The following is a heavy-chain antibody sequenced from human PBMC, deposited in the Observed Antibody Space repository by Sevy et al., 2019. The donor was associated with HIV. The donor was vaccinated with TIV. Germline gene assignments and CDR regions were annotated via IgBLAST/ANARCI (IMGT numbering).Heavy chain of an antibody. V-gene: IGHV3-23*01. CDR2: ISDSAYNT. CDR1: GFTFSNYA. CDR3: TKDEASTVATSYYFDY. Sequence: GGSLRLSCAASGFTFSNYAMSWVLQAPGKGLEWVSGISDSAYNTYYADSVKGRFTISRDNSKNSLYLQMNSLRSEDTAVYYCTKDEASTVATSYYFDYWGQGTLVTVSS. J-gene: IGHJ4*02. D-gene: IGHD5-12*01.